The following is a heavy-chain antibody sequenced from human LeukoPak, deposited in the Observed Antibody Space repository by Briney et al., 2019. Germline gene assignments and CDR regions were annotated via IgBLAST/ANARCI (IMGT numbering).Heavy chain of an antibody. D-gene: IGHD5-18*01. J-gene: IGHJ4*02. V-gene: IGHV3-30-3*01. CDR3: ARVPERGYSYGLFPFDY. CDR2: ISYDGSNK. Sequence: GGSLRLSCAASGFTFSSYAMHWVRQAPGKGLEWVAVISYDGSNKYYADSVKGRFTISRDNSKNTLYLQMNSLRAEDTAVYYCARVPERGYSYGLFPFDYWGQGTLVTVSS. CDR1: GFTFSSYA.